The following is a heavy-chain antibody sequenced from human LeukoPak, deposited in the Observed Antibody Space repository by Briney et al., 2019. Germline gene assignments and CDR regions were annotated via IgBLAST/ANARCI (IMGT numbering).Heavy chain of an antibody. J-gene: IGHJ4*02. Sequence: SETLSLTCAVYGGSFSGYYWSWIRQPPGKGLEWIGEINHSGSTNYNPSLKSRVTISVDTSKNQFSLKLSSVTAADTAVYYCAVRAGQVPFDYWGQGTLVTVSS. V-gene: IGHV4-34*01. D-gene: IGHD3-10*01. CDR3: AVRAGQVPFDY. CDR1: GGSFSGYY. CDR2: INHSGST.